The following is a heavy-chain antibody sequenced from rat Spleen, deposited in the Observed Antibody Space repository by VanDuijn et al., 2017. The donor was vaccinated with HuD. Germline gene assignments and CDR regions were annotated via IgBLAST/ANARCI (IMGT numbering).Heavy chain of an antibody. J-gene: IGHJ2*01. CDR1: GFTFSDFF. D-gene: IGHD1-7*01. CDR3: RTEWGHY. V-gene: IGHV5-20*01. Sequence: EVQLVESGGGLVQPGRSLQLPCAASGFTFSDFFMALVRQAPAKGLEWVATISSDGSTTYYRDSVRGRFTISRDNRESTLYLQMDSLRSEDTATYYCRTEWGHYWGQGVMVTVSS. CDR2: ISSDGSTT.